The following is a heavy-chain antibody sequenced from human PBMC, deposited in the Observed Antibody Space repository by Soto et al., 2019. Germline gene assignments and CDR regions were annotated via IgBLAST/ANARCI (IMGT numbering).Heavy chain of an antibody. CDR3: ARLQFGEGFDY. D-gene: IGHD3-10*01. J-gene: IGHJ4*02. Sequence: LSLTCAVSGRSISGGVFSWSWIRQPPGKGLEWIGYILHTGGTQYNPSLKSRVSMSVDKSKNQFSLHLTSVTAADTAVYYCARLQFGEGFDYWGQGALVTVSS. CDR2: ILHTGGT. V-gene: IGHV4-30-2*01. CDR1: GRSISGGVFS.